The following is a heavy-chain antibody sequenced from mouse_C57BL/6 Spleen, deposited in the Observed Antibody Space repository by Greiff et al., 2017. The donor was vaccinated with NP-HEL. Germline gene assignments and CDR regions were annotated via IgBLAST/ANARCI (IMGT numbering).Heavy chain of an antibody. V-gene: IGHV6-3*01. Sequence: DVKLQESGGGLVQPGGSMKLSCVASGFTFSNYWMNWVRQSPEKGLEWVAQIRLKSDNYATHYAESVKGRFTISRDDSKSSVYLQMNNLRAEDTGIYYCTGYYYGSSEYFDYWGQGTTLTVSS. CDR1: GFTFSNYW. CDR3: TGYYYGSSEYFDY. J-gene: IGHJ2*01. CDR2: IRLKSDNYAT. D-gene: IGHD1-1*01.